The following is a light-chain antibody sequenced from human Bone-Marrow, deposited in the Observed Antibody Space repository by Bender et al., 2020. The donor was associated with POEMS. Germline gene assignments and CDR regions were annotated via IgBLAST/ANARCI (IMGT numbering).Light chain of an antibody. CDR2: KDV. V-gene: IGLV3-25*03. CDR3: QSAENSGNWV. Sequence: SYALTQPPSVSVSPGQTASITCSGDILAKRFGYWYQHKSGRAPVLVIYKDVERPSRIPERFSGSSSGGEVTLIISGVQAEDEADYWCQSAENSGNWVFGGGPKLTVL. CDR1: ILAKRF. J-gene: IGLJ3*02.